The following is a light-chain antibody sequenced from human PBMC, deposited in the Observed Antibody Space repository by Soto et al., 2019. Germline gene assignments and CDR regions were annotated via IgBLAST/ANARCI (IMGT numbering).Light chain of an antibody. V-gene: IGLV2-14*03. CDR2: GVT. CDR1: HNDIGTYDY. J-gene: IGLJ1*01. CDR3: SSFTSNRIYV. Sequence: QRTSLSGSPGQSITISCTGHHNDIGTYDYVSWYQQHPGRAHRLLIHGVTTRPSGISGRFSASKSGLTASLTISGLQPEDEADYYCSSFTSNRIYVFGPGTKVTV.